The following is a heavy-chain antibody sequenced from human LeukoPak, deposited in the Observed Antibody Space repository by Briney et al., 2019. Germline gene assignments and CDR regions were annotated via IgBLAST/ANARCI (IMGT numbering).Heavy chain of an antibody. V-gene: IGHV3-23*01. D-gene: IGHD3-10*01. J-gene: IGHJ4*02. CDR3: AKGGRGSYYSDS. CDR1: GFMFSNYV. CDR2: ISASGGTT. Sequence: GGSLRLSCAAAGFMFSNYVMYWVRQAPGKGLEWVSVISASGGTTDYADSVKGRFTISRDNSKTTLYLQMNSLRAEDTAVYYCAKGGRGSYYSDSWGEGTLVTVSS.